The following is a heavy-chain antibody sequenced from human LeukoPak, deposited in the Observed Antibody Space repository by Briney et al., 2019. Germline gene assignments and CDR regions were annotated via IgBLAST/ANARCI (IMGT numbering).Heavy chain of an antibody. CDR1: GFTFSSYW. V-gene: IGHV3-74*01. J-gene: IGHJ4*02. CDR2: ISSDGRST. D-gene: IGHD6-13*01. CDR3: AREAAGTSYFDY. Sequence: PGGSLRLSCAASGFTFSSYWMHWVRQAPGKGLVWVSRISSDGRSTSYADSVKGRFTPSRDNAKNTLYLQMNSLRAEDTAVYYCAREAAGTSYFDYWGQGALVTVSS.